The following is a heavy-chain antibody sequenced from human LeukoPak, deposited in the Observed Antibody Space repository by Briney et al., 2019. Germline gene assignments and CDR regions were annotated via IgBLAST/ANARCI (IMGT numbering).Heavy chain of an antibody. CDR2: IYTGGTT. CDR1: GFTVRSNY. D-gene: IGHD1/OR15-1a*01. CDR3: ARDLGMGTRIDY. V-gene: IGHV3-53*05. Sequence: PGGSLTLSCAASGFTVRSNYMKWVRQAPGKGLEWVSVIYTGGTTYYADSVKGRFTISRDNSQKPLSLKMNSLRTEDTAMYFCARDLGMGTRIDYWGQGTLVTVSS. J-gene: IGHJ4*02.